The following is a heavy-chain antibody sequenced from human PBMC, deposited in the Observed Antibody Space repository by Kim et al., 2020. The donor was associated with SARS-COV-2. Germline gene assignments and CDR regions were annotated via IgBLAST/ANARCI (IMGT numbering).Heavy chain of an antibody. V-gene: IGHV4-31*03. J-gene: IGHJ4*02. CDR2: IYYSGST. CDR1: GGSISSGGYY. CDR3: SRYYYGSGSYYRSYYFDY. Sequence: SETLSLTCTVSGGSISSGGYYWSWIRQHPGKGLEWIGYIYYSGSTYYNPSLKSRVTISVDTSKNQFSLKLSSVTAADTAVYYCSRYYYGSGSYYRSYYFDYWGQGTLLTVSS. D-gene: IGHD3-10*01.